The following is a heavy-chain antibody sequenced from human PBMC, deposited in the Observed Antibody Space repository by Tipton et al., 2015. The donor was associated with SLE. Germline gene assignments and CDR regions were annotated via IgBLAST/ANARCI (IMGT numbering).Heavy chain of an antibody. V-gene: IGHV4-59*01. D-gene: IGHD1-26*01. CDR1: GGSISSYY. CDR3: ARADGVVGGQLPYWYFDI. CDR2: IYYSGST. J-gene: IGHJ2*01. Sequence: TLSLTCTVSGGSISSYYWSWIRQPPGKGLEWIGYIYYSGSTNYNPSLKSRVTISVDTSKNQFSLKLSSVTAAVTAVYYCARADGVVGGQLPYWYFDIWGRGTLVTVSS.